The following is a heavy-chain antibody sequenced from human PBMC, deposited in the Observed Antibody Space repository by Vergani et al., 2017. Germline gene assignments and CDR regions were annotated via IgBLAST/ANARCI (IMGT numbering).Heavy chain of an antibody. J-gene: IGHJ4*02. Sequence: QLQLQESGPGLVKPSETLSLTCTVSGGSISSSSYYWGWIRQPPGKGLEWIGSIYYSGSTYYNPSLKSRVTISVDTSKNQFSLKLSSVTAADTAVYYCARDLGPTSGYSFDEWGEGTLVTVSS. CDR2: IYYSGST. CDR3: ARDLGPTSGYSFDE. D-gene: IGHD3-22*01. V-gene: IGHV4-39*07. CDR1: GGSISSSSYY.